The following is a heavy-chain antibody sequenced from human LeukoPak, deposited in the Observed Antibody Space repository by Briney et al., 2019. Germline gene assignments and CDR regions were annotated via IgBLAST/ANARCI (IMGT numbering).Heavy chain of an antibody. V-gene: IGHV3-23*01. J-gene: IGHJ4*02. CDR2: INGGGDAT. Sequence: PGGTLRLSCAASGFTCISYAMTWVRQAPGKGLEWVAAINGGGDATNYADSVKGRFTISRDTSQNNLYLQMNSLRAEDTAVYYCARGLRNFDQWGQGTLVTVSS. CDR1: GFTCISYA. CDR3: ARGLRNFDQ.